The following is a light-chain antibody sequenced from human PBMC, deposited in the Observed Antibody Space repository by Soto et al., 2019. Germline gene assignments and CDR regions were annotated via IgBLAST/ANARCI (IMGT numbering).Light chain of an antibody. CDR1: QSVSNNY. V-gene: IGKV3-20*01. CDR3: QQYGSSGT. J-gene: IGKJ1*01. CDR2: GAS. Sequence: EIVLTQSPGTLSLSPGERATLSCRASQSVSNNYLAWYQQKPGQAPRLLIYGASNRATGIPDRFSGSGSGTDFTLTISRLEPEDFAVYHCQQYGSSGTFGQWTKVDIK.